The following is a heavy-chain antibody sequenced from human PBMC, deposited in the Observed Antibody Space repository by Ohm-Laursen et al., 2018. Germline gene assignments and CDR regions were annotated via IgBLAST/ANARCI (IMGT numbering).Heavy chain of an antibody. J-gene: IGHJ4*02. CDR2: IYWDDDN. D-gene: IGHD3-10*01. Sequence: TQTLTLTRTFSGFSLSTTGVGVAWIRQPPGKALEWLALIYWDDDNHYSPSLKNRLTITKDTSKNQVVLTMTNMDPVDTATYYCARRGSAQYFDYWGQGTLVTVSS. CDR3: ARRGSAQYFDY. V-gene: IGHV2-5*02. CDR1: GFSLSTTGVG.